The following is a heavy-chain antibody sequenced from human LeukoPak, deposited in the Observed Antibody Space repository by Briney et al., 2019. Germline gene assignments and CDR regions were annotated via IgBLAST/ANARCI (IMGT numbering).Heavy chain of an antibody. D-gene: IGHD2-15*01. Sequence: PGGSLRLSCAASGFTFSSYAMSWVRQAPGKGLEWVSVISGSGGSTYYADSVKGRFTIPRDNSKNTLYLQMNSLRVEDTAGYYCAKSPVPYCSGGSCYGMDVWGQGTTVTVSS. CDR3: AKSPVPYCSGGSCYGMDV. CDR2: ISGSGGST. CDR1: GFTFSSYA. J-gene: IGHJ6*02. V-gene: IGHV3-23*01.